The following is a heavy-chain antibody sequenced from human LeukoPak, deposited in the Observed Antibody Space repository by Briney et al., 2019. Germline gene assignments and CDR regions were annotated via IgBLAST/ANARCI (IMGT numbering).Heavy chain of an antibody. Sequence: GGSLRLSCAASGFTFSNARRSWVRQAPGKGLEWVGRIKSKTDGGTTDYAAPVKGRFTISRDDSKNTLYLQMNSLKTEDTAVYYCTTDLGYCSGGSCYSSNYWGQGTLVTVSS. CDR1: GFTFSNAR. J-gene: IGHJ4*02. V-gene: IGHV3-15*01. CDR2: IKSKTDGGTT. CDR3: TTDLGYCSGGSCYSSNY. D-gene: IGHD2-15*01.